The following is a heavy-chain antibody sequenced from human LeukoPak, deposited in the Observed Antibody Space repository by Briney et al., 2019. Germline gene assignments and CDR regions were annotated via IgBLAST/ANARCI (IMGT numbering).Heavy chain of an antibody. CDR2: IIPIFGTA. D-gene: IGHD4-23*01. V-gene: IGHV1-69*13. J-gene: IGHJ3*02. Sequence: SVKVSCKASGGTFGSYAISWVRQAPGQGLEWMGGIIPIFGTANYAQKFQGRVTITADESTSTAYMELSSLRSEDTAVYYCARDRGYGGNSGSDDAFDIWGQGTMVTVSS. CDR3: ARDRGYGGNSGSDDAFDI. CDR1: GGTFGSYA.